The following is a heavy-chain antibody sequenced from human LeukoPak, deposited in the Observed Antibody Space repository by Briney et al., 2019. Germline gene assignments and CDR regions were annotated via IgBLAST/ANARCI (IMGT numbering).Heavy chain of an antibody. V-gene: IGHV3-23*01. CDR2: ISGSGGST. CDR1: GFTFSSYA. Sequence: GGSLRLSCAASGFTFSSYAMSWVRQAPGKGLEWVSAISGSGGSTYYADSVKGRFTNSRDNSKNTLYLQMNSLRAEDTAVYYCAKGPFTIFGVVSDEYYGMDVWGQGTTVTVSS. J-gene: IGHJ6*02. D-gene: IGHD3-3*01. CDR3: AKGPFTIFGVVSDEYYGMDV.